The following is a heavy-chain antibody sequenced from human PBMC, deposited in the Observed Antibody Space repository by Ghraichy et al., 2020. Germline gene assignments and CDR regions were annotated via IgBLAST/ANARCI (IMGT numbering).Heavy chain of an antibody. Sequence: GGSLRLSCAASGFTFSSYWMSWVRQAPGKGLEWVANIKQDGSEKHYVDSVKGRFTISRDNAKNSLYLQMNSLRAEDTAVYYCARLPYCSSTSCYPDWYFDLWGRGTLVTVSS. CDR2: IKQDGSEK. CDR1: GFTFSSYW. D-gene: IGHD2-2*01. J-gene: IGHJ2*01. V-gene: IGHV3-7*01. CDR3: ARLPYCSSTSCYPDWYFDL.